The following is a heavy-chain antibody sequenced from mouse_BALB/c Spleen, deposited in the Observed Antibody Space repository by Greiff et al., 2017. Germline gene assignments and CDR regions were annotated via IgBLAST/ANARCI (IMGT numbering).Heavy chain of an antibody. D-gene: IGHD1-1*01. CDR3: ARGIITTVVEIDY. CDR2: ISTYYGDA. CDR1: GYTFTDYA. Sequence: QVQLKQSGAELVRPGVSVKISCKGSGYTFTDYAMHWVKQSHAKSLEWIGVISTYYGDASYNQKFKGKATMTVDKSSSTAYMELARLTSEDSAIYYCARGIITTVVEIDYWGQGTTLTVSS. J-gene: IGHJ2*01. V-gene: IGHV1S137*01.